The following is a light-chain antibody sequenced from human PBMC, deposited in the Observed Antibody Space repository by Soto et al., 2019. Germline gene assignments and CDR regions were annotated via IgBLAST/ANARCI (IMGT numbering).Light chain of an antibody. CDR2: GAS. V-gene: IGKV3-20*01. J-gene: IGKJ3*01. Sequence: EIVLTQSPGTLSLSPGERATLSCRASQSINSRYLAWYQQKPGQAPRLLIYGASSRATGIPDRFSGSGSGTDFTLTISRLELEDFALYYGQQFGSSPGFTFGPGTKVDIK. CDR1: QSINSRY. CDR3: QQFGSSPGFT.